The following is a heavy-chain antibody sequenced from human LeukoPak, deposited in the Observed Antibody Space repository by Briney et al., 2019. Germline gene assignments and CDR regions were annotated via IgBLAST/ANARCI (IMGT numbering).Heavy chain of an antibody. CDR3: ARDRLRLVRGDYFDY. CDR2: IYYSGST. Sequence: SETLSLTCTVSGGSISSGSYYWVWIRQPPGKGLEWIGSIYYSGSTYYKPSLKSRVTISVDTSKNQFSLKLSSVTAADTAVYYCARDRLRLVRGDYFDYWAQGTLATVSS. V-gene: IGHV4-39*07. J-gene: IGHJ4*02. CDR1: GGSISSGSYY. D-gene: IGHD3-9*01.